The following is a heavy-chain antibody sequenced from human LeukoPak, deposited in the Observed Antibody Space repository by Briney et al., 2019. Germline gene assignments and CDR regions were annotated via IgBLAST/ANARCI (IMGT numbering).Heavy chain of an antibody. D-gene: IGHD5-12*01. V-gene: IGHV3-7*02. CDR1: GFTVSSNY. CDR3: ARGNPGYSGMSP. Sequence: GGSLRLSCAASGFTVSSNYMSWVRQAPGKGLEWVANIKEDGSVKNCADSMKGRFTISRDNAKDSLYLQMNSLRDEDTAVYYCARGNPGYSGMSPWGQGTLVTVSS. CDR2: IKEDGSVK. J-gene: IGHJ5*02.